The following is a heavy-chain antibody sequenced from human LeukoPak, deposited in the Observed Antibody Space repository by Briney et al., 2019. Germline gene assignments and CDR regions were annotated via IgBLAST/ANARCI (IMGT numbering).Heavy chain of an antibody. V-gene: IGHV3-66*01. CDR3: ARRILLSGFDI. D-gene: IGHD3-10*01. CDR1: GFTVSSNH. Sequence: GGSLRLSCAVSGFTVSSNHMGWVRQAPGKGLEWVSVIYPSGTTQYAVSVRGRFTISRDISKNTLYLQMNSLRDEDTAVYFWARRILLSGFDIWGHGTMVTVSS. J-gene: IGHJ3*02. CDR2: IYPSGTT.